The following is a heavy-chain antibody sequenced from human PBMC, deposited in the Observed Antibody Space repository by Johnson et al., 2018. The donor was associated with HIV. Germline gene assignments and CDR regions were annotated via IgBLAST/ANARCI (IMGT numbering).Heavy chain of an antibody. D-gene: IGHD7-27*01. V-gene: IGHV3-74*02. CDR2: INSDGSST. J-gene: IGHJ3*02. CDR3: ARVKSYGNWGSRKGGRESRAAFDI. CDR1: GFTFSSYW. Sequence: VQLVESGGGVVQPGGSLRLSCAASGFTFSSYWMHWVRQAPGKGLVWVSRINSDGSSTSYADSVKGRFTISRDNAKNTLYLQMNSLRAEDTAVYYCARVKSYGNWGSRKGGRESRAAFDIWGQWTMVTVSS.